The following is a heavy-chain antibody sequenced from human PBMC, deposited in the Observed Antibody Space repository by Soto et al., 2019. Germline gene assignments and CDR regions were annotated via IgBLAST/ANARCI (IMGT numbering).Heavy chain of an antibody. D-gene: IGHD2-2*02. J-gene: IGHJ6*03. CDR2: INHSGST. CDR1: GGSFSGYY. Sequence: PSETLSLTCAVYGGSFSGYYWSWIRQPPGKGLEWIGEINHSGSTNYNPSLKSRVTISVDTSKNQFSLKLSSVTAADTAVYYCAGEKPSRRYCSSTSCYTLPTNYYYYYMDVWGKGTTVTVSS. V-gene: IGHV4-34*01. CDR3: AGEKPSRRYCSSTSCYTLPTNYYYYYMDV.